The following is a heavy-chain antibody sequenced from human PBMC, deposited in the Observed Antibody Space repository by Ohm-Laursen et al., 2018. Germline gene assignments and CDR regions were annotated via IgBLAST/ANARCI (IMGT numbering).Heavy chain of an antibody. CDR1: GFTFRDYY. Sequence: SLRLSCAASGFTFRDYYMSWIRQAPGKGLEWVSYISSSGSAIYYAESVKGRFTMSRDNTKNSLYLQMNSLRDEDTAVYYCARARSDAYDLWGQGTMVSVSS. J-gene: IGHJ3*01. V-gene: IGHV3-11*01. CDR3: ARARSDAYDL. CDR2: ISSSGSAI.